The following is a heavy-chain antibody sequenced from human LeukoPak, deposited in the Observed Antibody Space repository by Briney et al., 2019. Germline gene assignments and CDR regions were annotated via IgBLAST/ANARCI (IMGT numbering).Heavy chain of an antibody. V-gene: IGHV4-34*01. CDR3: AGGIVGATFY. CDR1: GGPFSGYY. Sequence: SETLSLTCAVYGGPFSGYYWSWIRQPPGKGLEWIGEINHSGSTNYNPSLKSRVTISVDTSKNQFSLKLSSVTAADTAVYYCAGGIVGATFYWGQGTLVTVSS. J-gene: IGHJ4*02. CDR2: INHSGST. D-gene: IGHD1-26*01.